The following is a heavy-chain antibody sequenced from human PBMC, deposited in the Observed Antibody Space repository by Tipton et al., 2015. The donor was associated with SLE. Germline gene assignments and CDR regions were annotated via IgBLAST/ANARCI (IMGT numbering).Heavy chain of an antibody. Sequence: TLSLTCTVSGGSISNYYWSWIRQPPGKGLEWIGSIYYTGITWYNPSLKSRVLVSLDSSKNQFSLKLTSVTAADTAVYYCGSSCGGGCYSGVRGSYPFDYWGPGTLVTVSS. CDR3: GSSCGGGCYSGVRGSYPFDY. V-gene: IGHV4-59*12. D-gene: IGHD2-21*01. CDR2: IYYTGIT. J-gene: IGHJ4*02. CDR1: GGSISNYY.